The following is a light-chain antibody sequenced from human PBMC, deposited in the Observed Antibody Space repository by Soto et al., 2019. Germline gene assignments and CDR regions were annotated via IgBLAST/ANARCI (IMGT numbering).Light chain of an antibody. Sequence: QSVLTQPPSVSGAPGQRVTISCTGSSSNIGAGYDVHWYQQLPGTAPKLLIYGTSNRPSGVPDRFSGSKSGTSASLAITGLQAEDEADYYGQSYDSSLSAYVVFGGGTKLTVL. CDR1: SSNIGAGYD. CDR3: QSYDSSLSAYVV. J-gene: IGLJ2*01. V-gene: IGLV1-40*01. CDR2: GTS.